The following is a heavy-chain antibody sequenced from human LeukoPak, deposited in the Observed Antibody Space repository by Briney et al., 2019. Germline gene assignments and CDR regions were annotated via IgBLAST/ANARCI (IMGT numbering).Heavy chain of an antibody. D-gene: IGHD3-10*01. Sequence: GGSLRLSCAASGFTFSSYSMNWVRQAPGKGLEGVSYISSSSSTIYYADSVKGRFTISRDNAENSLYLQMNSLRAEDTAVYYCARDSPRGLLLWFGFDYWGQGTLVTVSS. V-gene: IGHV3-48*04. CDR3: ARDSPRGLLLWFGFDY. CDR1: GFTFSSYS. CDR2: ISSSSSTI. J-gene: IGHJ4*02.